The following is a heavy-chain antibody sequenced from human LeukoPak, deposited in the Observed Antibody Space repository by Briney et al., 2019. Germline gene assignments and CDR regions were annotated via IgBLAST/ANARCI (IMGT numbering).Heavy chain of an antibody. V-gene: IGHV3-21*01. CDR3: ARAKSYGYLVFDY. CDR1: GFTFSSCS. CDR2: ISSSSSYI. J-gene: IGHJ4*02. D-gene: IGHD5-18*01. Sequence: PGGSLRLSCAASGFTFSSCSMNWVRQAPGKGLEWVSSISSSSSYIYYADSVKGRFTISRDNAKNSLYLQMNSLRAEDTAVYYCARAKSYGYLVFDYWGQGTLVTVSS.